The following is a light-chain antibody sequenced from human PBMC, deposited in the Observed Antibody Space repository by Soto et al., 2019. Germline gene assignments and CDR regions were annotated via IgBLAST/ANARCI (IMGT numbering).Light chain of an antibody. CDR1: LSVSNY. V-gene: IGKV3-11*01. J-gene: IGKJ5*01. CDR2: DAS. Sequence: EIVLTQSPATLSLSPGETSTLSCSASLSVSNYLAWYQQKPGQAPRLLIYDASNTATGIPARFSGSGSGTDFTLTISRLESEDFAVYYCQQRANWPITFGQGTRLEIK. CDR3: QQRANWPIT.